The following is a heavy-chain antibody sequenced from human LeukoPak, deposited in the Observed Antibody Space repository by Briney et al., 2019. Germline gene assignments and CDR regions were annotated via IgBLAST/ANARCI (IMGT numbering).Heavy chain of an antibody. CDR2: IYYSGST. V-gene: IGHV4-59*01. CDR3: ARANSGYDPAFDY. CDR1: GGSISSYY. Sequence: PSETLSLTCTVSGGSISSYYWSWIRQPPGKGLEWIGYIYYSGSTNNNPSLKSRVTISVDTSKNQFSLKLSSVTAADTAVYYCARANSGYDPAFDYWGQGTLVTVSS. D-gene: IGHD5-12*01. J-gene: IGHJ4*02.